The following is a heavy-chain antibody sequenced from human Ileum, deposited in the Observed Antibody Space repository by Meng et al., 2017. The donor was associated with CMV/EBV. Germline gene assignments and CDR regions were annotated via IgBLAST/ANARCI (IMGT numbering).Heavy chain of an antibody. CDR3: ARRGTTLGHLGYFDY. J-gene: IGHJ4*02. CDR1: GFTFSSYA. D-gene: IGHD7-27*01. V-gene: IGHV3-23*01. CDR2: ISATVTST. Sequence: SGFTFSSYAMTCVRQAPGKGLEWVSTISATVTSTYYTDSVRGRFTISRDNSANMVWLQMKSLTAEDTAVYYCARRGTTLGHLGYFDYWGQGLLVTVSS.